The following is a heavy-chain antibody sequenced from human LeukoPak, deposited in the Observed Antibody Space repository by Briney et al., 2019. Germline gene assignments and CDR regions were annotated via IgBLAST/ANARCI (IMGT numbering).Heavy chain of an antibody. J-gene: IGHJ4*02. V-gene: IGHV1-2*02. D-gene: IGHD2-15*01. CDR1: GYTFTYYY. CDR2: INTKTGAT. CDR3: ARDPRYCSGGSCYTFDY. Sequence: ASVKVPCKASGYTFTYYYVHWVRQAPGQGLEWMGWINTKTGATNYAQKFQGRVTMTRDTSISTAYMELSRLRSDDTAVYYCARDPRYCSGGSCYTFDYWGQGTLVTVSS.